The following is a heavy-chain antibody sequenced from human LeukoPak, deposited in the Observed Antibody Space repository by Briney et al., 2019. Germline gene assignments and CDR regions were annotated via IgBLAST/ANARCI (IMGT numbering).Heavy chain of an antibody. Sequence: PSETLSLTCAVYGGSFSGYYWSWIRQPPGKGLEWIGEINHSGSTNYNPSLKSRVTISVDTSKNQFSLKLSSVTAADTAVYYCARVRRQGLAETFDYWGQGTLVTVSS. CDR2: INHSGST. CDR1: GGSFSGYY. V-gene: IGHV4-34*01. J-gene: IGHJ4*02. CDR3: ARVRRQGLAETFDY. D-gene: IGHD6-19*01.